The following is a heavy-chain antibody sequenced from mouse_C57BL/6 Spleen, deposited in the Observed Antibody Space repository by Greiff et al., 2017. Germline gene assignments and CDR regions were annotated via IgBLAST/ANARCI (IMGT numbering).Heavy chain of an antibody. CDR3: ARYDYDEDY. CDR1: GYAFTNYL. Sequence: QVQLQQSGAELVRPGTSVKVSCKASGYAFTNYLIEWVKQRPGQGLEWIGVINPGSGGTNYNEKFKGKATLTADKSSSPAYMQLSSLTSEDSAVYFCARYDYDEDYWGQGTTLTVSS. J-gene: IGHJ2*01. CDR2: INPGSGGT. V-gene: IGHV1-54*01. D-gene: IGHD2-4*01.